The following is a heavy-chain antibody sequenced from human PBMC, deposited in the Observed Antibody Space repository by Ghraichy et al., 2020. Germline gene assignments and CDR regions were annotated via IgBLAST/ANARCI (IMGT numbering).Heavy chain of an antibody. J-gene: IGHJ5*02. CDR3: AKWSTLTANWFDP. CDR1: GFTFSAYA. D-gene: IGHD2-21*02. CDR2: ISGSGGST. V-gene: IGHV3-23*01. Sequence: GSLRLSCAASGFTFSAYAMSWVRQTPGKGLEWVSDISGSGGSTNYADPVKGRFTISRDNSKNTLYLHMSSLRAEDTAVYYCAKWSTLTANWFDPRGQGTLVTVSS.